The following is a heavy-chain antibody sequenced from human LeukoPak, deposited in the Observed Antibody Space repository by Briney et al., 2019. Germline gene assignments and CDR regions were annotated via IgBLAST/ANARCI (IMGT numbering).Heavy chain of an antibody. D-gene: IGHD1-14*01. J-gene: IGHJ4*02. Sequence: PGGSLRPSCAASGFTFSSYAMNWVRQAPGKGLEWVSAINGGGSSTYYADSVKGRFTISRDNSKNTLYLQMNSLRAEDTAIYYCAKPARTDYVDYWGQGTLVTVSS. CDR2: INGGGSST. CDR3: AKPARTDYVDY. V-gene: IGHV3-23*01. CDR1: GFTFSSYA.